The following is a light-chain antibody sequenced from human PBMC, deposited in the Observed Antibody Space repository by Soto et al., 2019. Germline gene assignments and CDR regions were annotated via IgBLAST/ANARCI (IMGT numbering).Light chain of an antibody. CDR1: QGICSW. CDR2: HAS. Sequence: DIQVTQSPFPLSASVGDRVTITCRAGQGICSWLAWYQHKPWKAPKVLIYHASTLESGAPSRFSGSGSGTAFTLTISSLQPYDFSTYYCQQYMSYSFGQGTKVDIK. V-gene: IGKV1-5*01. J-gene: IGKJ1*01. CDR3: QQYMSYS.